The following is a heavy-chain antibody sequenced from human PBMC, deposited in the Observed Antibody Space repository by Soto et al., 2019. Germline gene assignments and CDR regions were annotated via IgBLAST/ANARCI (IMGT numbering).Heavy chain of an antibody. D-gene: IGHD3-22*01. Sequence: QVQLVQSGAEVKKPGSSVKVSCKASGGTFSSSAISWVRQAPGQGLEWMGGIIPIFGTANYAQKFQGRVTITADESTRTAYMELSSLRSEDPAVYYCARDGTLYDSSGYYYLYWGQGTLVTVSS. CDR1: GGTFSSSA. CDR2: IIPIFGTA. CDR3: ARDGTLYDSSGYYYLY. V-gene: IGHV1-69*01. J-gene: IGHJ4*02.